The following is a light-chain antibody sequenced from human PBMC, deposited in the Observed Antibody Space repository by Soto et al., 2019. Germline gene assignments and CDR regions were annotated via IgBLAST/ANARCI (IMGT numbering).Light chain of an antibody. CDR3: AAWDDSLNGVV. CDR1: SSNIGSNS. J-gene: IGLJ1*01. CDR2: ADN. V-gene: IGLV1-44*01. Sequence: QAVVTQPPSASGTPGQRVSISCSGSSSNIGSNSVQWHQQLPGTAPNLLIYADNQRPSGVPDRFSGSKSGTSASLAITGLQSGDEADYYCAAWDDSLNGVVFGTGTKVTVL.